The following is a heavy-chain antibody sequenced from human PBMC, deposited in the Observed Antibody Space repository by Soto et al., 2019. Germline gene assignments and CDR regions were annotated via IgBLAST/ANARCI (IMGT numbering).Heavy chain of an antibody. CDR3: ARARWLQRYGMDV. CDR1: GFTFSGYE. Sequence: SLILSCAAAGFTFSGYEMNWVRQSPGKGLEWVSYISSSGSTIYYADPVKVRFTISRDNAKNSLYLQMNSLRAEDTAVYYCARARWLQRYGMDVWGQGTTVTVSS. D-gene: IGHD5-12*01. J-gene: IGHJ6*02. V-gene: IGHV3-48*03. CDR2: ISSSGSTI.